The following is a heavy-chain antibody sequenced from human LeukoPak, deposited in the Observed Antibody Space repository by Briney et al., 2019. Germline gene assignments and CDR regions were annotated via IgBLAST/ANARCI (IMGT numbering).Heavy chain of an antibody. Sequence: ASVRVSCKASGYTFNNYGISWVRQATGQGLEWMGWISAYNGNTKYAQKLQDRVTMTTDTSTSTAYMELRSLRSDDTAVYYCARDSPRGNNVGDYWGQGTLVTVSS. CDR1: GYTFNNYG. CDR2: ISAYNGNT. J-gene: IGHJ4*02. D-gene: IGHD3-10*01. CDR3: ARDSPRGNNVGDY. V-gene: IGHV1-18*01.